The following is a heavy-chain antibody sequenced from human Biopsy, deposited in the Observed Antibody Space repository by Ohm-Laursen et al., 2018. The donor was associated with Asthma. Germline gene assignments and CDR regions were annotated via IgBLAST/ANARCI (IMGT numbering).Heavy chain of an antibody. J-gene: IGHJ4*02. CDR1: GGTFNTYV. Sequence: GASVKVSCKSLGGTFNTYVIGWVRQAPGQGLEWMGGNNFVFGTTTYPQKFQDRVTITADDSTSTVYMELSSLRSEDTAVYYCARKAGSCISRTCYSLDFWGQGTLVTVSS. V-gene: IGHV1-69*13. CDR2: NNFVFGTT. CDR3: ARKAGSCISRTCYSLDF. D-gene: IGHD2-2*01.